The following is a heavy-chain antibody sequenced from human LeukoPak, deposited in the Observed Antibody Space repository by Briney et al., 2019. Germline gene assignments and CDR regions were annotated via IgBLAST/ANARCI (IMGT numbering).Heavy chain of an antibody. J-gene: IGHJ4*02. V-gene: IGHV4-30-4*01. Sequence: SQTLSLTCTVSGGSISSGDYYWSWIRQPPGTGLEWIGHIYYSGSTYYNTSLKSRVTISVDTSKNQCSLKLSSLAAADTAVYYCAGSYCGGDCYDYVDYWGQGTLVTVSS. CDR3: AGSYCGGDCYDYVDY. D-gene: IGHD2-21*02. CDR2: IYYSGST. CDR1: GGSISSGDYY.